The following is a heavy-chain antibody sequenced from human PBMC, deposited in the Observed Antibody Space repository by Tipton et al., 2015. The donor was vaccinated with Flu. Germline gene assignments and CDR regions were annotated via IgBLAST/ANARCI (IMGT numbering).Heavy chain of an antibody. CDR1: GGSFSGYY. Sequence: TLSLTCAVYGGSFSGYYWSWIRQPPGKGLEWIGEINHSGSTNYNPSLKSRVTISVDTSKNQFSLKLSSVIAADTAVYYCARSLYDFWSGYYFDYYYGMDVWGQGTTVTVSS. D-gene: IGHD3-3*01. CDR3: ARSLYDFWSGYYFDYYYGMDV. J-gene: IGHJ6*02. CDR2: INHSGST. V-gene: IGHV4-34*01.